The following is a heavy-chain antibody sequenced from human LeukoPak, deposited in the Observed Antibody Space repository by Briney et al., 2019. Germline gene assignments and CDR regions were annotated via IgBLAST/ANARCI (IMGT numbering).Heavy chain of an antibody. CDR3: ASSDIRGYCSGGSCPYYFDY. CDR1: GGIFSSYA. J-gene: IGHJ4*02. D-gene: IGHD2-15*01. CDR2: IIPIFGTA. V-gene: IGHV1-69*13. Sequence: SVKVSCKASGGIFSSYAISWVRQAPGQGLEWMGGIIPIFGTANYAQKFQGRVTITADESTSTAYMELSSLRSEDTAVYYCASSDIRGYCSGGSCPYYFDYWGQRTLVTVSS.